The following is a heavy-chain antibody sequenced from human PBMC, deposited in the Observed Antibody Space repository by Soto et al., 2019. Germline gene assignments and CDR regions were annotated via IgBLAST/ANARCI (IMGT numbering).Heavy chain of an antibody. D-gene: IGHD3-22*01. CDR1: GYTFFTYD. CDR2: ISTYSGDT. Sequence: ASVKVSCKASGYTFFTYDISWVRQAPGQGLEWMGWISTYSGDTKYAQKFQGRVTMTTDTSTTTAYLELRSLRSDDTAMYYCARDRVQGVVTAHYSGMDVWGLGTMVTSP. J-gene: IGHJ6*02. V-gene: IGHV1-18*01. CDR3: ARDRVQGVVTAHYSGMDV.